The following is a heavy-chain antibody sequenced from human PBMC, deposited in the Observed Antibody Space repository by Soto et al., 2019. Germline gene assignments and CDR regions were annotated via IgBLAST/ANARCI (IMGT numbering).Heavy chain of an antibody. D-gene: IGHD3-10*01. CDR1: GGSISSYD. V-gene: IGHV4-4*07. CDR3: ARGSTDSYPGSRIFGF. CDR2: IYTSGDT. J-gene: IGHJ4*02. Sequence: ETLSLTCTGSGGSISSYDWSWIRQAAGKGLEWIGRIYTSGDTNYNPSLKSRVTLSVDTSKNQFSLKLSSVTAEDSAIYYCARGSTDSYPGSRIFGFWGRGTLVTVSS.